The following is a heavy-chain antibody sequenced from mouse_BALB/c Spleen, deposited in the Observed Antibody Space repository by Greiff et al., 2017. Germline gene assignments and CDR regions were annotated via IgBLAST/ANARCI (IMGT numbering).Heavy chain of an antibody. CDR2: ISSGSSTI. V-gene: IGHV5-17*02. CDR1: GFTFSSFG. Sequence: EVMLVESGGGLVQPGGSRKLSCAASGFTFSSFGMHWVRQAPEKGLEWVAYISSGSSTIYYADTVKGRFTISRDNPKNTLFLQMTSLRSEDTAMYYCAREGHYAMDYWGQGTSVTVSS. J-gene: IGHJ4*01. CDR3: AREGHYAMDY. D-gene: IGHD3-3*01.